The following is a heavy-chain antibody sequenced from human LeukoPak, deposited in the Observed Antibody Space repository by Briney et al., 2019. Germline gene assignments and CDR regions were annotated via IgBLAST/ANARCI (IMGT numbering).Heavy chain of an antibody. Sequence: ASVKVSCKASGYTFTSYGISWVRQAPGQGLEWMGWISAYNGNTNYAQKLQGIVTMTTDTSTSTAYMELRSLRSDDTAVYYCARDHSDSSGYCTDYWGQGTLVTVSS. D-gene: IGHD3-22*01. V-gene: IGHV1-18*01. J-gene: IGHJ4*02. CDR2: ISAYNGNT. CDR3: ARDHSDSSGYCTDY. CDR1: GYTFTSYG.